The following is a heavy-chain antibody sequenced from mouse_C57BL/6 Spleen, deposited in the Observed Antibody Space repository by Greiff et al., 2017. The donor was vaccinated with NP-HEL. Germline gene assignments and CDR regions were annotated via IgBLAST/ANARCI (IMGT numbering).Heavy chain of an antibody. J-gene: IGHJ4*01. CDR3: ATAQAEAMDY. CDR1: GFNIKNTY. V-gene: IGHV14-3*01. CDR2: IDPANGNT. Sequence: VQLQQSVAELVRPGASVKLSCTASGFNIKNTYMHWVKQRPEQGLEWIGRIDPANGNTKYAPKFQGKATITADTSSNTADLQLSSLTSEDTAIYYCATAQAEAMDYWGQGTSVTVSS. D-gene: IGHD3-2*02.